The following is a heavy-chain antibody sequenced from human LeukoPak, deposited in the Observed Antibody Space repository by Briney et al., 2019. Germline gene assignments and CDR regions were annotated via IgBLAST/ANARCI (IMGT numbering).Heavy chain of an antibody. V-gene: IGHV3-7*01. D-gene: IGHD3-3*01. CDR1: GFTFSSYW. CDR3: ARDEGDSGDFWSGYYTAIYFDY. J-gene: IGHJ4*02. Sequence: GGSLRLSCAASGFTFSSYWMSWVRQAPGKGLEWVANIKQDGSEKYYVDSVKGRFTISRDNAKNSLYLQMNSLRAEDTAVYYCARDEGDSGDFWSGYYTAIYFDYWGQGTLVTVSS. CDR2: IKQDGSEK.